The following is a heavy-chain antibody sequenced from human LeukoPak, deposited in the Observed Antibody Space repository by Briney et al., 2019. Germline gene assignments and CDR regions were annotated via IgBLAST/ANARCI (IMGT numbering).Heavy chain of an antibody. J-gene: IGHJ4*02. Sequence: QPGRSLRLSCAASGFTSSDYTMNWVRQAPAKGLEWVSDISVSDDSTYYADSVKGRFTMSRDNSSNMLYLQMNSLRAEDTAVYYCAKDRYCSSTNCPYVYWGQGTLVTVSS. CDR2: ISVSDDST. V-gene: IGHV3-23*01. CDR1: GFTSSDYT. CDR3: AKDRYCSSTNCPYVY. D-gene: IGHD2-2*01.